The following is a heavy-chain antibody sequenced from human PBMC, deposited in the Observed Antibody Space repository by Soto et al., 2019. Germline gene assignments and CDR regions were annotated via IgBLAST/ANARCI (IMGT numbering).Heavy chain of an antibody. J-gene: IGHJ6*02. D-gene: IGHD1-1*01. Sequence: SVKVSCKASGGIFSSYAISWVRQAPGQGLEWMGGIIPIFGTANYAQKFQGRVTITADESTSTAYMELSSLRSEDTAVYYCAGFLQWDYYYYGMDVWGQGTTVTVSS. V-gene: IGHV1-69*13. CDR1: GGIFSSYA. CDR3: AGFLQWDYYYYGMDV. CDR2: IIPIFGTA.